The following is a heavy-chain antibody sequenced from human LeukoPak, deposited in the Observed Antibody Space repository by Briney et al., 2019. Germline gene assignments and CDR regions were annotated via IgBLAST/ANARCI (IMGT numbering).Heavy chain of an antibody. J-gene: IGHJ4*02. D-gene: IGHD7-27*01. Sequence: SVKVSCKASEFSFTDYYIHWVRQAPGQRLEWMGWINPNSGGTKYAQQFQGRVTMTRDTSNRTFYMELSRLTSDDTAVYYCARGPRTGDFDYWGQGTLVTVSS. CDR2: INPNSGGT. CDR3: ARGPRTGDFDY. V-gene: IGHV1-2*02. CDR1: EFSFTDYY.